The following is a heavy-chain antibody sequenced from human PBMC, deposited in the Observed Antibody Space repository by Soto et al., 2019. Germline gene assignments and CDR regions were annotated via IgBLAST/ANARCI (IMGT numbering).Heavy chain of an antibody. CDR3: ARDHINGWKFDY. D-gene: IGHD6-19*01. CDR1: GLSFSVST. J-gene: IGHJ4*02. V-gene: IGHV3-23*01. Sequence: GGSLRLSCVASGLSFSVSTMTWVRQAPGKGLEWVSTTGLSGRTTYYGDSVKGRLTTSRDNTKNSFYLQMNSLRAEDTAVYYCARDHINGWKFDYWGRGTLVTVSS. CDR2: TGLSGRTT.